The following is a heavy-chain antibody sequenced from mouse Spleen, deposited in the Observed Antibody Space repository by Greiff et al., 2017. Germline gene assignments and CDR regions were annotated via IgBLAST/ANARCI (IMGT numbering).Heavy chain of an antibody. Sequence: QVQLKESGAELVRPGASVTLSCKASGYTFTDYEMHWVKQTPVHGLEWIGAIDPETGGTAYNQKFKGKAILTADKSSSTAYMELRSLTSEDSAVYYCTTYYSYYSYDGAMDYWGQGTSVTVSS. CDR2: IDPETGGT. J-gene: IGHJ4*01. CDR3: TTYYSYYSYDGAMDY. V-gene: IGHV1-15*01. CDR1: GYTFTDYE. D-gene: IGHD2-12*01.